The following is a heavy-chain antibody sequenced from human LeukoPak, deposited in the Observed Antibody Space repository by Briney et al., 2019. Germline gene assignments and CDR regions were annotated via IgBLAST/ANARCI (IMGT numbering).Heavy chain of an antibody. CDR3: AGGGTVTNFDY. J-gene: IGHJ4*02. D-gene: IGHD4-17*01. V-gene: IGHV3-74*01. CDR2: INSDESIT. Sequence: GGSLRLSCAAPGFTFSSYWMHWGRQAPGKGLGWVSRINSDESITTSADSVKGRFTISRDNAKNTLYLQMNSLRAEDTAVYYCAGGGTVTNFDYWGQGTLVTVSS. CDR1: GFTFSSYW.